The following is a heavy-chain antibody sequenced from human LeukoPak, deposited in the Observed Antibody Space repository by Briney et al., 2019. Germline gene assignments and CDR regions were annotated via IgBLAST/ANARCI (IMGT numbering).Heavy chain of an antibody. D-gene: IGHD6-19*01. CDR2: INPNSGGT. V-gene: IGHV1-2*02. CDR1: GYTFTGYY. CDR3: ARGRSSGWYLDV. Sequence: ASVKVSCKASGYTFTGYYMHWVRQAPGQGLEWMGWINPNSGGTNYAQKFQGRVTMTRDTSISTACMELSRLRSDDTAVYYCARGRSSGWYLDVWGKGTTVTVSS. J-gene: IGHJ6*03.